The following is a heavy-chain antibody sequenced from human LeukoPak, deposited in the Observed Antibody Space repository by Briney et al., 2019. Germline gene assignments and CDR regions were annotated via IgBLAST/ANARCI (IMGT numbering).Heavy chain of an antibody. V-gene: IGHV4-34*01. D-gene: IGHD2-2*01. Sequence: PSETLSLTCAVYGGSFSGYYWSWIRQPPGKGLEWIGEINQSGSTNYNPSLKSRVTISVDTSKKQFSLKLSPVTAADTAVYYCAAGCSSTSCYWYYYTDVWVKGTTVTVSS. CDR1: GGSFSGYY. CDR2: INQSGST. J-gene: IGHJ6*03. CDR3: AAGCSSTSCYWYYYTDV.